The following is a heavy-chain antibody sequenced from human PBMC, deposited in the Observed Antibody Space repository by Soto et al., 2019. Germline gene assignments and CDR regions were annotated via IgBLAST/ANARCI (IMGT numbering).Heavy chain of an antibody. CDR2: ISAKNGNT. D-gene: IGHD1-7*01. Sequence: ASVKVSCKASGYIFTRYGITWVRQAPGQGLEWVGWISAKNGNTNSGQKFQGRVTMTTDTSTSTAYMELRSLRSDDTAVYYCARDVDVGTHPTGDWFDSWGQGTLVTVSS. V-gene: IGHV1-18*01. J-gene: IGHJ5*01. CDR1: GYIFTRYG. CDR3: ARDVDVGTHPTGDWFDS.